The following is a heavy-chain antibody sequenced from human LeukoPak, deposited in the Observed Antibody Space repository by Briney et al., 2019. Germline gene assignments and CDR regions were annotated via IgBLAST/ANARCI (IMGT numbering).Heavy chain of an antibody. CDR3: ARGRFWSGYYLFDI. Sequence: SETLSLTCTVSGGSISSYYWSWIRQPPGKGLEWIGYIYHSGSTNYNPSLKSRVTISVDTSKNQFSLKLSSVTAADTAVYYCARGRFWSGYYLFDIWGQGTMVTVSS. CDR1: GGSISSYY. V-gene: IGHV4-59*01. CDR2: IYHSGST. D-gene: IGHD3-3*01. J-gene: IGHJ3*02.